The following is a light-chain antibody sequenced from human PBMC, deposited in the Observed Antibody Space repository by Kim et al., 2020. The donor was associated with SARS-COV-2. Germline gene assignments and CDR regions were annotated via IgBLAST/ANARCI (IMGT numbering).Light chain of an antibody. CDR1: SSNIGSNY. CDR2: RNN. Sequence: ELTQPPSASGTPGQRVTISCSGSSSNIGSNYVYWYQQLTGTAPKLLIYRNNQRPSGVPDRFSGSKSGTSASLAISGLRSEDEADYYCAAWDDSLSGWVFGGGTQLTVL. V-gene: IGLV1-47*01. J-gene: IGLJ3*02. CDR3: AAWDDSLSGWV.